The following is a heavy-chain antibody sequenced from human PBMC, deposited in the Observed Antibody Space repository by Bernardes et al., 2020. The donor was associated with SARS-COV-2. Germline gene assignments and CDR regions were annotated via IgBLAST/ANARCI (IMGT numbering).Heavy chain of an antibody. J-gene: IGHJ4*02. D-gene: IGHD3-22*01. V-gene: IGHV3-15*07. CDR1: GFTISNAW. CDR3: TTGAEIYYDSSGFSYYFDF. Sequence: VPLSVSCAASGFTISNAWMNWVRQAPGKGLEWVGHIKRKTDGGTTDYAAPVKGRFTISGDDSKNTMYLQMNSLKTEDTAVYYCTTGAEIYYDSSGFSYYFDFWGQGTLVTVSS. CDR2: IKRKTDGGTT.